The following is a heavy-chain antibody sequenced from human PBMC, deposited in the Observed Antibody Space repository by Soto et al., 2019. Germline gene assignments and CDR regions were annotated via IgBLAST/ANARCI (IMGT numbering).Heavy chain of an antibody. D-gene: IGHD1-1*01. Sequence: QVQGVESGGVVVQPGRSLRLSCEASGFTFSNFGMHWVRQAPGKGLEWVAVIWHDGRNKYYADSVKGRFTVSRDNSENTMYLQMDSLRVENTAVYYCARVPGNDEAIDYWGQGSLVTVSS. CDR3: ARVPGNDEAIDY. CDR1: GFTFSNFG. V-gene: IGHV3-33*01. CDR2: IWHDGRNK. J-gene: IGHJ4*02.